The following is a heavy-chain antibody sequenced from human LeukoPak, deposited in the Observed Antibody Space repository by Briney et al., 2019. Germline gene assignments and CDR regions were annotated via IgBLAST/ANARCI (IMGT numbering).Heavy chain of an antibody. J-gene: IGHJ4*02. V-gene: IGHV4-59*01. CDR2: IYYSGST. D-gene: IGHD4-17*01. CDR3: ARGRDYGDYEDY. CDR1: GGSISSYY. Sequence: TSETLSLTCTVSGGSISSYYWSWIRQPPGKGLEWIGYIYYSGSTNYNPSLKSRVTISVDTSKNQFSLKLSSVTAADTAVYYRARGRDYGDYEDYWGQGTLVTVSS.